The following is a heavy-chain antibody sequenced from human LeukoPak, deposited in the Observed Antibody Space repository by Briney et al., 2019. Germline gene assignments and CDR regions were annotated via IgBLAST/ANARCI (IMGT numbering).Heavy chain of an antibody. J-gene: IGHJ4*02. V-gene: IGHV3-23*01. D-gene: IGHD6-19*01. CDR3: AKDRYSSGWYDY. CDR1: GFTFSSYA. Sequence: GGCLRLSCAASGFTFSSYAMSWVRQAPGKGLEWVSAISGSGGSTYYADSVKGRFTISRDNSKNTLYLQMNSLRAEDTAVYYCAKDRYSSGWYDYWGQGTLVTVSS. CDR2: ISGSGGST.